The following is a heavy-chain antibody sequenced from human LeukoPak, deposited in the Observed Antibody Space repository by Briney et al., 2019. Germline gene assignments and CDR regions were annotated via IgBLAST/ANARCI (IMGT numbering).Heavy chain of an antibody. D-gene: IGHD3-22*01. J-gene: IGHJ4*02. Sequence: SETLSLTCTVSGGSISSSSYYWGWIRQPPGKGLEWIGSIYYSGSTYYNPSLKSRVTISVGTSKNQFSLKLSSVTAADTAVYYCARDPFYYYDSSGWTFDYWGQGTLVTVSS. CDR2: IYYSGST. CDR3: ARDPFYYYDSSGWTFDY. CDR1: GGSISSSSYY. V-gene: IGHV4-39*07.